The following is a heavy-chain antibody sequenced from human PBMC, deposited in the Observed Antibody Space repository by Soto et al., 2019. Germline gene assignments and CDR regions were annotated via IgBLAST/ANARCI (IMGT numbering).Heavy chain of an antibody. D-gene: IGHD3-16*02. Sequence: ASVKVSCKASGFTFTSSAMQWVRQARGQRLEWIGWIVVGSGNTNYAQKFQERVTITRDMSTSTAYMELSSLRSEDTAVYFCASRCYETYDYIWGSYRSADAFDIWGQGTMVTVSS. V-gene: IGHV1-58*02. CDR1: GFTFTSSA. J-gene: IGHJ3*02. CDR2: IVVGSGNT. CDR3: ASRCYETYDYIWGSYRSADAFDI.